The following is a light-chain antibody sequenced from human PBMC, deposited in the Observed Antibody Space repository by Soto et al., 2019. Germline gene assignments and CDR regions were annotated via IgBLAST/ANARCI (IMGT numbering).Light chain of an antibody. Sequence: QSVLTQPASVSGSPGQSITISCTGTISDIGTYNHVSWYQQHPGKAPQLIIYEVTNRLSGLSNRFSASKSGNTASLTISGLQAEDEADYYCCSFTTIRTLVFGTGTKVTVL. CDR1: ISDIGTYNH. CDR2: EVT. CDR3: CSFTTIRTLV. J-gene: IGLJ1*01. V-gene: IGLV2-14*01.